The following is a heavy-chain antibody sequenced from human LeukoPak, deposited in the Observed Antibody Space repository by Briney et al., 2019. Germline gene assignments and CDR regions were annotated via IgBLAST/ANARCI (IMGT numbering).Heavy chain of an antibody. J-gene: IGHJ4*02. CDR1: GYTFTSYY. Sequence: GASVKVSCKASGYTFTSYYMHWVRQAPGQGLEWMGIINPSGGSTSYAQKFQGRVTMTRDTSTSTVYMELSSLRSEDTAVYYCARESRWYDSSGYSFDYWGQGTLVTVSS. CDR3: ARESRWYDSSGYSFDY. CDR2: INPSGGST. D-gene: IGHD3-22*01. V-gene: IGHV1-46*01.